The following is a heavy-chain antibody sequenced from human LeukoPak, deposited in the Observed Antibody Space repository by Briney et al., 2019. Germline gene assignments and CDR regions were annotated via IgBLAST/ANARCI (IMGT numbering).Heavy chain of an antibody. D-gene: IGHD1-14*01. CDR1: TDTFNNYG. V-gene: IGHV1-46*02. J-gene: IGHJ2*01. CDR3: ARDQAAITTPLAWSFAL. Sequence: ASVKVSCKASTDTFNNYGIVWVRQAPGQGLEWMGIFNPAGGRTSFAQKFQGRVTITRDTSTNTLYMELSSLRSEDTAVYYCARDQAAITTPLAWSFALWGRGTLVTVSS. CDR2: FNPAGGRT.